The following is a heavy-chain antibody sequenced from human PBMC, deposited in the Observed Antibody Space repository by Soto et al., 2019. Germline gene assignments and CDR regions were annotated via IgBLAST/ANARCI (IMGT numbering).Heavy chain of an antibody. Sequence: ASVKVSCKASGYTFTSYGISWVLQAPGQGLEWMGWISAYNGNTNYAQKLQGRVTMTTDTSTSTAYMELRSLRSDDTAVYYCASTDIVARIAAFDIWGQGTMVTVSS. V-gene: IGHV1-18*01. J-gene: IGHJ3*02. D-gene: IGHD5-12*01. CDR3: ASTDIVARIAAFDI. CDR1: GYTFTSYG. CDR2: ISAYNGNT.